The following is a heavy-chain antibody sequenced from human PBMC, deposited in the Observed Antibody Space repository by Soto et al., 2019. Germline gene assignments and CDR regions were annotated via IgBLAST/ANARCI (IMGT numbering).Heavy chain of an antibody. J-gene: IGHJ6*02. CDR2: IYPGDSDT. D-gene: IGHD6-13*01. V-gene: IGHV5-51*01. Sequence: GAALKSSEKGPGYSFTSYWIGWVRQMPGKGLECMGIIYPGDSDTRYSPSFQGQVTISADKSISTAYLQWSSLKASDTAMYYCARTAAAGKYYYGMDVWGQGTTVTVSS. CDR1: GYSFTSYW. CDR3: ARTAAAGKYYYGMDV.